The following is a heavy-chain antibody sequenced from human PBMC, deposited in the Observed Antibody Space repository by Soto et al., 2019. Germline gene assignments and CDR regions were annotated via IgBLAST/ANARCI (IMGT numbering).Heavy chain of an antibody. CDR1: GYTFSDYY. CDR3: EREPATAKPEGVDF. D-gene: IGHD1-1*01. V-gene: IGHV1-2*02. CDR2: INPNSGGT. J-gene: IGHJ4*02. Sequence: VASVKVSCKASGYTFSDYYIHWVRQAPGQGLEWMGWINPNSGGTKYAPKFQGGVTMTRDTSITTAYMELSRLRSGDTAVYYCEREPATAKPEGVDFWGQGNLVTVSS.